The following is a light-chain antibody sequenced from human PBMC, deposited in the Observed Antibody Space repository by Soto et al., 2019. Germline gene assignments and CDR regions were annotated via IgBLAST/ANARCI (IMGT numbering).Light chain of an antibody. Sequence: SYELTQPPSVSVSPGQTASITCSGDKLGDKYACWYQQKPRQSPVLVIYKDSKRPSGIPERFSGSNSGNTATLTISGTQAMDEADYYCQAWDSSTVVFGGGTKLTVL. CDR2: KDS. V-gene: IGLV3-1*01. CDR3: QAWDSSTVV. CDR1: KLGDKY. J-gene: IGLJ2*01.